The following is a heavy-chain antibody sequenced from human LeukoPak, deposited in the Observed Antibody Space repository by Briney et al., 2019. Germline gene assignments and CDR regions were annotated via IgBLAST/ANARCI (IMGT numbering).Heavy chain of an antibody. CDR3: AKVAVGWVAFEY. J-gene: IGHJ4*02. V-gene: IGHV3-23*01. Sequence: GGSLRLSCAASGFTFSSYGMSWVRQAPGKGLEWVSAISDSGGATYYADSVRGRFTISRDNSKNTLYLQVNSLRSDDTAVYYCAKVAVGWVAFEYWGQGTLVTVSS. CDR1: GFTFSSYG. CDR2: ISDSGGAT. D-gene: IGHD2-15*01.